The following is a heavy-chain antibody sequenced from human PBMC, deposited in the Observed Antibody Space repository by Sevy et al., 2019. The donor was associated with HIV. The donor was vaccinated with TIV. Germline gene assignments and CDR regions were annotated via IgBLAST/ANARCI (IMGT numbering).Heavy chain of an antibody. D-gene: IGHD2-21*02. CDR3: ASVRPGGGDCYFFDS. J-gene: IGHJ4*02. CDR2: ILPRLGLA. Sequence: ASVKVSCKASGGSLSDYGMNWVRQAPGEGLEWMGGILPRLGLANYAPKFQGRVTLSADDSTSTVYMELKRLLIQDTGVYYCASVRPGGGDCYFFDSWGQGTLVTVSS. CDR1: GGSLSDYG. V-gene: IGHV1-69*10.